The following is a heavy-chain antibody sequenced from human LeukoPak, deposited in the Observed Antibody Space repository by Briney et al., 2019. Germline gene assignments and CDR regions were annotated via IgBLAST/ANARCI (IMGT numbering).Heavy chain of an antibody. D-gene: IGHD4-17*01. Sequence: SETLSLTCTVSGGSISSGGYYWSWFRQHPGKGLEWIGYIYYSGSTYYNPSLKSRVTISVDTSKNQFSLKLSSVTAADTAVYYCARESTVTTMWTAFDIWGQGTMVTVSS. CDR1: GGSISSGGYY. V-gene: IGHV4-31*03. CDR3: ARESTVTTMWTAFDI. J-gene: IGHJ3*02. CDR2: IYYSGST.